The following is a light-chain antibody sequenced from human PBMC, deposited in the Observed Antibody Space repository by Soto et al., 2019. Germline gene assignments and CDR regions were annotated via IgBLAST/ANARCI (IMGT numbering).Light chain of an antibody. J-gene: IGKJ1*01. CDR3: QQYDSWT. CDR2: GAS. V-gene: IGKV3-20*01. CDR1: QSISSPY. Sequence: EIVLTQSPGTLSLSPGERASLPCRASQSISSPYLAWYQQKPGQAPRLLSDGASSRATGVPDRFSGSGSGTDFTLTISRLEPEDFAVYYCQQYDSWTFGQGTKVDIK.